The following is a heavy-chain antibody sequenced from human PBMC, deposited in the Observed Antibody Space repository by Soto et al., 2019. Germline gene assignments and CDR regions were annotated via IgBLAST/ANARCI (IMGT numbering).Heavy chain of an antibody. CDR3: ARGWGFGFDP. CDR1: GGSFSGAN. J-gene: IGHJ5*02. V-gene: IGHV4-34*01. CDR2: INHSGST. Sequence: TLSLTCTVYGGSFSGANWSWLRQPPGKGLEWIGEINHSGSTNYNPSLKSRVTISIDMSKNQYSLKVSSVTAADTAVYYCARGWGFGFDPWGQGSLVTV. D-gene: IGHD3-10*01.